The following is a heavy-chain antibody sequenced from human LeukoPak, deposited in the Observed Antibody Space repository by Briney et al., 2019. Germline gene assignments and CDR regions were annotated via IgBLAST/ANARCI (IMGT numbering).Heavy chain of an antibody. J-gene: IGHJ5*02. CDR1: GYTLTFYY. Sequence: ASVKVSCKAYGYTLTFYYMHWVRQAPGQGLEWMGIINPSGGNTRYAQKFQGRVTMTRDTSTSTVYMELSSLRSEDTAMYYCARGSSTSCYWCGWFDPWGQGTLVTVPS. CDR2: INPSGGNT. V-gene: IGHV1-46*01. CDR3: ARGSSTSCYWCGWFDP. D-gene: IGHD2-2*01.